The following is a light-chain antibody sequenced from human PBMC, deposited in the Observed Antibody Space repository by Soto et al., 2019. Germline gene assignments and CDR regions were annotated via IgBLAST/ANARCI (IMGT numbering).Light chain of an antibody. CDR2: LERSGSY. J-gene: IGLJ7*01. V-gene: IGLV4-60*03. CDR1: SGHNTYT. CDR3: ETWDSNTHTV. Sequence: QSVLTQSSSASASLGSSVKLTCTLSSGHNTYTIAWHQQQPGKAPRYLMKLERSGSYDKGSGVPHRFSGSSSGADRYLTISNLQSEDEADYYCETWDSNTHTVFGGGTQLTLL.